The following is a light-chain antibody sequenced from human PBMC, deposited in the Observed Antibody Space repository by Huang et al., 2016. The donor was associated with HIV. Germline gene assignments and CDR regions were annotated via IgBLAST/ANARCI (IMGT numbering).Light chain of an antibody. CDR2: DTS. CDR1: QSVGNY. V-gene: IGKV3-11*01. Sequence: IVLTQSPATLSWYPGERVTLSCRASQSVGNYIAWYQQHPGQSPKLLIYDTSNRATGTPSRFSGSGSGTDFTLTISSLQSEDFAVYYCQQRSSGVTFGGGTKVQVK. J-gene: IGKJ4*01. CDR3: QQRSSGVT.